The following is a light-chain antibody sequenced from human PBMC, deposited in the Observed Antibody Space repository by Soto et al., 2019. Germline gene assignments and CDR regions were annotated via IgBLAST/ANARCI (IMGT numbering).Light chain of an antibody. V-gene: IGKV3-15*01. J-gene: IGKJ4*01. CDR1: VSVGRSY. CDR2: GAF. Sequence: EIVMTQSPETLSLSPAQRAGRACMASVSVGRSYLPWYQQNPGLAPRLLSSGAFPRAPGAHARLSGNGSGTEFTLTFSSLQSEDFAVYFCQQYINWLLTCSEGTKVDIK. CDR3: QQYINWLLT.